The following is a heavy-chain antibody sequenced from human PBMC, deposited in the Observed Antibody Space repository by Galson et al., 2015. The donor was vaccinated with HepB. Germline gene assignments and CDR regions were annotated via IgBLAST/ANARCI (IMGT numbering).Heavy chain of an antibody. Sequence: SLRLSCAASGFTFSSYGIYWVRQAPGKGLEWVAVIWYDGRNKYYADSVKGRFTISRDSSKNTVYLQMNSLRAEDTAVYYCARGSDYSSGWYVVDYWGQGTLVTVSS. V-gene: IGHV3-33*01. J-gene: IGHJ4*02. CDR3: ARGSDYSSGWYVVDY. CDR1: GFTFSSYG. D-gene: IGHD6-19*01. CDR2: IWYDGRNK.